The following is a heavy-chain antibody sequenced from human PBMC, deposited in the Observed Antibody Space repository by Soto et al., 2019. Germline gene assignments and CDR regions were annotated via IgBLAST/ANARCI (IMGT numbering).Heavy chain of an antibody. CDR1: GYTFTSYG. CDR2: ISAYNGNT. D-gene: IGHD3-3*01. Sequence: ASVKVSCKASGYTFTSYGISWVRQAPGQGLEWMGWISAYNGNTNYAQKLQGRVTMTTDTSTSTAYMELRSLRSDDTAVYYCARDRGLLKFGVVTNYYFDYWGQGTLVAVSS. CDR3: ARDRGLLKFGVVTNYYFDY. V-gene: IGHV1-18*01. J-gene: IGHJ4*02.